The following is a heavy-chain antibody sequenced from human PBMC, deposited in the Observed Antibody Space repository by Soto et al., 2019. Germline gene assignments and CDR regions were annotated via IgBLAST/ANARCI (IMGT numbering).Heavy chain of an antibody. CDR2: ISSSSSTI. Sequence: EVQLVESGGGLVQPGGSLRLSCAASGFTFSSYSMNWVRQAPGKGLEWVSYISSSSSTIYYADSVKGRFTISRDNAKNPLYLQMKGLRDEDTAVYDCARGADYDSRGIRLHWFDPWGQGTLVTVSS. V-gene: IGHV3-48*02. D-gene: IGHD3-22*01. J-gene: IGHJ5*02. CDR3: ARGADYDSRGIRLHWFDP. CDR1: GFTFSSYS.